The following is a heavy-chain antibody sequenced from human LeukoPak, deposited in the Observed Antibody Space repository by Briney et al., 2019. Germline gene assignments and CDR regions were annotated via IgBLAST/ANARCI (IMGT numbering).Heavy chain of an antibody. J-gene: IGHJ4*02. CDR3: VREGNELLSKNFDY. CDR2: INPHSGGT. D-gene: IGHD2-21*02. CDR1: GYTFTSYG. V-gene: IGHV1-2*02. Sequence: ASVKVSCKASGYTFTSYGISWVRQAPGRGLEWMGYINPHSGGTNSPQKFQGRVTMTTDTSISAAYMELSSLISDDTAMYYCVREGNELLSKNFDYWGQGTLVTVSS.